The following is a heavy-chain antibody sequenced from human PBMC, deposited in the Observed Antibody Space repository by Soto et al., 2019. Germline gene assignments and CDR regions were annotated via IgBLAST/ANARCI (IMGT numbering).Heavy chain of an antibody. D-gene: IGHD3-10*01. CDR2: THYSRSA. CDR1: GGSISSSSYY. V-gene: IGHV4-39*07. CDR3: ARLHGTGSYYHYYYGIDV. Sequence: SETLSLTCTVSGGSISSSSYYWGWIRQPPGKGLEWIGYTHYSRSAYYNPSLKSRVTISLDTSKRQFSLRLSSVTAADTAVYYCARLHGTGSYYHYYYGIDVWGQGTTVTVSS. J-gene: IGHJ6*02.